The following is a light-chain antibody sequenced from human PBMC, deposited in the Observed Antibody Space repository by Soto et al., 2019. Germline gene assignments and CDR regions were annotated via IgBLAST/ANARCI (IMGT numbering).Light chain of an antibody. CDR2: AAS. CDR1: RSISSY. V-gene: IGKV1-39*01. J-gene: IGKJ1*01. Sequence: DIQMTQSPSSLSASVGDRVTITCRASRSISSYLNWYQQKPGIAPKLLIYAASSLQSGVPSRFSGTGSGADFTLTISSLQPEDFATYYCQQSYSTPWTFGQGTKVEIK. CDR3: QQSYSTPWT.